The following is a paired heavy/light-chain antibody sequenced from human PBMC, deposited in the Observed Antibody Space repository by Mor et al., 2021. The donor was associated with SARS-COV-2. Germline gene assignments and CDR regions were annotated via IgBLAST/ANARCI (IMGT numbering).Light chain of an antibody. CDR2: EVS. CDR1: QSLLHSDGKTY. CDR3: MQGIHLPPVT. Sequence: DIVMTQTPLSLSVTPGQPASISCKSSQSLLHSDGKTYLYWYLQKPGQSPQLLIYEVSSRFSGVPDRFSGSGSGTDFTLKISRVEAEDVGVYYCMQGIHLPPVTFGGGTKVEIK. J-gene: IGKJ4*01. V-gene: IGKV2-29*02.
Heavy chain of an antibody. J-gene: IGHJ4*02. CDR2: IKSKTDGGTT. CDR3: TTDLRYDFWSGYSIPFDY. V-gene: IGHV3-15*01. CDR1: GFTFSNAW. Sequence: EVQLVESGGGLVKPGGSLRLSCAASGFTFSNAWMSWVRQAPGKGLEWVGRIKSKTDGGTTDYAAPVKGRFTISRDDSKNTLYLQMNSLKTEDTAVYYCTTDLRYDFWSGYSIPFDYWGQGTLVTVSS. D-gene: IGHD3-3*01.